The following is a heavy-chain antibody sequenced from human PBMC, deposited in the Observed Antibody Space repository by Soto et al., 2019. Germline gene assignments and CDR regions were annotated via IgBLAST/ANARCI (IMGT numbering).Heavy chain of an antibody. CDR2: DGRSE. D-gene: IGHD1-1*01. CDR3: ARNNDLASGPGV. V-gene: IGHV3-33*01. Sequence: QAQLVESGGGVVQPGMSLRLSCAASGFTFSQYGIHWVRQAPGKGLEWVAYDGRSEKYADSVKGRFTISRDNSKNTLYLQMNSLRDEDTAVYYWARNNDLASGPGVWGIGTTVIVSS. CDR1: GFTFSQYG. J-gene: IGHJ6*04.